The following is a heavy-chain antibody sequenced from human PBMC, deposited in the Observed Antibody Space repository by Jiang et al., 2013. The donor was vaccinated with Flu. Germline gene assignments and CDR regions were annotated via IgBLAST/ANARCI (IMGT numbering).Heavy chain of an antibody. CDR2: IYYSGST. Sequence: TVSGGSISSYYWSWIRQPPGKGLEWIGYIYYSGSTNYNPSLKSRVTISVDTSKNQFSLKLSSVTAADTAVYYCARHVGAGMVRGVITHYYYGMDVWGKGTTVTVSS. J-gene: IGHJ6*04. CDR1: GGSISSYY. CDR3: ARHVGAGMVRGVITHYYYGMDV. D-gene: IGHD3-10*01. V-gene: IGHV4-59*08.